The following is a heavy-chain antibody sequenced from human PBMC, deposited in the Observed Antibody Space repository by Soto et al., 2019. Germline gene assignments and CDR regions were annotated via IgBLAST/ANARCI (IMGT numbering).Heavy chain of an antibody. CDR2: IRSKANNYAT. CDR3: TWGFATQTPYFNI. D-gene: IGHD7-27*01. V-gene: IGHV3-73*01. CDR1: GFTFSGSA. J-gene: IGHJ3*02. Sequence: GGSLRLSCAASGFTFSGSAMHWVRQASGKGLEWVGRIRSKANNYATAYAASVKGRFTISRDDSKNTAYLQMNSLKTEDTAVYYCTWGFATQTPYFNIWGQGTMVTVSS.